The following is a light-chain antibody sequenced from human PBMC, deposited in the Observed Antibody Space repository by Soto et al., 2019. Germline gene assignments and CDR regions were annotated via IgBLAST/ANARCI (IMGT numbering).Light chain of an antibody. CDR2: GAS. Sequence: EIVLTQSPGTLSLSPGERATLSCRARQSVSNYLAWYQQKPGQAPRLLIYGASSRATGIPDRISGSGSGTDFTLTISRLEPEDFAVYYCQQYGGSPQTFGQGTKVEIK. CDR3: QQYGGSPQT. CDR1: QSVSNY. J-gene: IGKJ1*01. V-gene: IGKV3-20*01.